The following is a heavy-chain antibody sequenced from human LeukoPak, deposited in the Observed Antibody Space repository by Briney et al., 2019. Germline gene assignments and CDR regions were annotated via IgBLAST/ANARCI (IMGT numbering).Heavy chain of an antibody. Sequence: SETLSLTCTVSGGSISSYYWSWIRQPPGKGLEWIGYIYYSGSTNYNPSLKSRVTISVDTSKNQFSLKLSSVTAADTAVYYCARDTGSWSPFFDYWGQGTLVTVSS. V-gene: IGHV4-59*01. D-gene: IGHD2-15*01. CDR1: GGSISSYY. CDR2: IYYSGST. J-gene: IGHJ4*02. CDR3: ARDTGSWSPFFDY.